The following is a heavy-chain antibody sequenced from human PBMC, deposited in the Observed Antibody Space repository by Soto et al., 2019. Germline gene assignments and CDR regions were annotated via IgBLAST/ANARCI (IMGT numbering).Heavy chain of an antibody. D-gene: IGHD2-15*01. CDR3: ARQGNPRYCSGGSCFAVVDS. CDR2: INHSGST. Sequence: QVQLQESGPGLVKPSETLSLTCTVSGGSIISYYWSWIRQPPGKGLEWIGYINHSGSTNYNPSLKSRLTISVDTSKNQFSLKLSSVTAADTAVYYCARQGNPRYCSGGSCFAVVDSWGQGTLVTVSS. J-gene: IGHJ4*02. CDR1: GGSIISYY. V-gene: IGHV4-59*08.